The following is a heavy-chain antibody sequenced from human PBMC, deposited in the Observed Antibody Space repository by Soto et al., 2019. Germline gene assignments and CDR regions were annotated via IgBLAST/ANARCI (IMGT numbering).Heavy chain of an antibody. CDR3: ARDRLVGVVAATYNWFDP. V-gene: IGHV1-3*01. CDR2: INAGNGNT. D-gene: IGHD2-15*01. Sequence: ASVKVSCKASGYTFTSYAMHWVRQAPGQRLEWMGWINAGNGNTKYSQKFQGRVTITRDTSASTAYMELSSLRSEDTAVYYCARDRLVGVVAATYNWFDPWGQGTLVTVSS. J-gene: IGHJ5*02. CDR1: GYTFTSYA.